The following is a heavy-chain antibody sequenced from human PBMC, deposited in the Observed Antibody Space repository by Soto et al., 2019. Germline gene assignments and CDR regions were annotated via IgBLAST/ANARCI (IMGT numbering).Heavy chain of an antibody. CDR3: ARARIAALASTASVSFDP. CDR2: IYYSGST. Sequence: NPXATLSLTCTVSGGSISSGGYYWSWIRQHPGKGLEWIGYIYYSGSTYYNPSLKSRVTISVDTSKNQFSLKLSSVTAADTAVYYLARARIAALASTASVSFDPWGHGTLVTVSS. J-gene: IGHJ5*02. D-gene: IGHD6-6*01. CDR1: GGSISSGGYY. V-gene: IGHV4-31*03.